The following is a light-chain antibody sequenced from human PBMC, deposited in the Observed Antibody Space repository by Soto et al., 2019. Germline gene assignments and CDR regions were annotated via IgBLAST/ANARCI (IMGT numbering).Light chain of an antibody. CDR3: QSYDSSLSGVV. Sequence: QYVLTQPPSVSGAPGQRVTISCTGSSSNIGAHFDVHWYQQLPGTAPKLLIYDNTNRPSGVPDRFSGSKSGTSASLAITGLQAEDEADYYCQSYDSSLSGVVFGGGTKVTVL. CDR1: SSNIGAHFD. J-gene: IGLJ2*01. V-gene: IGLV1-40*01. CDR2: DNT.